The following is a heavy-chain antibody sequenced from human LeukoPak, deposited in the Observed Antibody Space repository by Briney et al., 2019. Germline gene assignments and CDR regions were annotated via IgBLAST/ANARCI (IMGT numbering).Heavy chain of an antibody. V-gene: IGHV3-15*01. Sequence: GGSLRLSCAASGFTFSNAWRSWVRQAPGKGLEWVGRIKSKTDGGTTDYAAPVKGRFTISRDDSKNTLYLQMNSLITEDTAVYYCTSDTDYGDYIDYWGQGTLVTVSS. D-gene: IGHD4-17*01. J-gene: IGHJ4*02. CDR1: GFTFSNAW. CDR2: IKSKTDGGTT. CDR3: TSDTDYGDYIDY.